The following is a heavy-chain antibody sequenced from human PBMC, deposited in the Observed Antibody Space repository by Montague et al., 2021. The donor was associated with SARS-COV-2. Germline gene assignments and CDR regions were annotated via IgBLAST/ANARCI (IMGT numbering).Heavy chain of an antibody. Sequence: CAISGDSVASNRAAWNWIRQSPSRGLEWLGRTYYRSKWCNDYAVSVKSRITINPDTSKNQFSLQLNSVTAEDTAVYYCARELRRIIMIVDIRGFDYWGQGTRGTVAS. CDR2: TYYRSKWCN. V-gene: IGHV6-1*01. CDR1: GDSVASNRAA. CDR3: ARELRRIIMIVDIRGFDY. D-gene: IGHD3-22*01. J-gene: IGHJ4*02.